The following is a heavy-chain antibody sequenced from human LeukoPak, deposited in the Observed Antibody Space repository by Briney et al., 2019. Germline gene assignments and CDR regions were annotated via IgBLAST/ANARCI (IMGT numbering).Heavy chain of an antibody. CDR3: AHSYYYGSGSYYRDY. CDR1: GYSISSGYYW. V-gene: IGHV2-5*02. CDR2: IYWDDDR. J-gene: IGHJ4*02. Sequence: TLSLTCAVSGYSISSGYYWGWIRQPPGKALEWLALIYWDDDRRYSPSLKSRLTITKDTSKNQVVLTMTNMYPVDTATYYCAHSYYYGSGSYYRDYWGQGTLVTVSS. D-gene: IGHD3-10*01.